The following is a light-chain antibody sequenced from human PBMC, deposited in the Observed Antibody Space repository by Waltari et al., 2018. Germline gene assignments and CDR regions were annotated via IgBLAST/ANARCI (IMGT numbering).Light chain of an antibody. J-gene: IGKJ2*01. CDR3: QHYNNWPLEYT. CDR1: QSISSN. Sequence: ELVMTQSPATLSVSPGERATLPCRASQSISSNLAWYQQKFGQAPRLLIYGTSTRATDVPARFSGSGSGTEFTLTISSLQSEDFAVYYCQHYNNWPLEYTFGQGTKLEI. CDR2: GTS. V-gene: IGKV3-15*01.